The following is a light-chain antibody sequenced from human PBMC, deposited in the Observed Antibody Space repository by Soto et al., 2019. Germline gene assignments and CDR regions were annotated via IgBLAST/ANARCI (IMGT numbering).Light chain of an antibody. J-gene: IGKJ5*01. CDR2: AAS. Sequence: EIVMTQSPVTLSVSPGERVTLSCRASQSVSNNLAWYQQKSGQAPRLLIYAASTRVTGIPARFSGSGSGTEFTLTISSLQSEDFAIYYCQRYNNWPPVTFGQGTRLEIK. V-gene: IGKV3-15*01. CDR3: QRYNNWPPVT. CDR1: QSVSNN.